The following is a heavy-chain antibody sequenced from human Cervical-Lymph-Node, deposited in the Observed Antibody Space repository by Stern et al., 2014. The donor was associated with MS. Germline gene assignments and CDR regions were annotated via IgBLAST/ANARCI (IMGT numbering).Heavy chain of an antibody. J-gene: IGHJ4*02. CDR2: ISYDGRDK. V-gene: IGHV3-30*04. D-gene: IGHD1-26*01. CDR3: AKGGSGSYLD. Sequence: VHLVESGGGVVQPGRSLRLSCAASGFVFRRYALHWVRQAPGKGLEWVALISYDGRDKYYTESVKGRFTVSRDNSNNTVDLEMNSLRLEDTAVYYCAKGGSGSYLDWGQGSLVTVSS. CDR1: GFVFRRYA.